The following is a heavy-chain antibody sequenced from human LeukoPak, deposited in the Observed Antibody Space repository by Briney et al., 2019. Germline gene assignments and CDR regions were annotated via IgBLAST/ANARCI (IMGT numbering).Heavy chain of an antibody. CDR3: ARAYCVGDCTVLHIYFDN. D-gene: IGHD2-21*02. J-gene: IGHJ4*02. CDR1: GASISSNNW. Sequence: SGTLSLTCAVSGASISSNNWWNWVRQPPGKGLEWIGEIYHSGSTNYSPSLKSRITISVDKSKNHFSLKLTSVTAADTAVYYCARAYCVGDCTVLHIYFDNWGQGTLVTVSS. CDR2: IYHSGST. V-gene: IGHV4-4*02.